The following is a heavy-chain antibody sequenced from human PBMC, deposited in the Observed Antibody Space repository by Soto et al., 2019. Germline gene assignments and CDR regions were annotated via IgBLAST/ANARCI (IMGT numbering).Heavy chain of an antibody. CDR1: GGTFNTYT. J-gene: IGHJ3*01. CDR2: IIPMLTVT. D-gene: IGHD2-2*01. V-gene: IGHV1-69*02. Sequence: QVHLIQSGAEVKKPGSSVKVSCKAAGGTFNTYTLIWVRQAPGHGLEWMGRIIPMLTVTNSAQKFQGRLTLTADKSTGTAFMELTSLRSDDTAVYYCSIGRWSAETFDVWGQGTTVTASS. CDR3: SIGRWSAETFDV.